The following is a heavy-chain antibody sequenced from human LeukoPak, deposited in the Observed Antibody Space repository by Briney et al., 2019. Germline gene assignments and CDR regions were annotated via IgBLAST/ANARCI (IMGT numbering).Heavy chain of an antibody. CDR3: ARDRYPPAVAGDY. Sequence: PGGSLRLSCAASGFTFSSYGMHWVRQAPGKGLEWVAVIWYDGSNKYYADSVKGRFTISRDNSKNTLYLQMNSLRAEDTAVYYCARDRYPPAVAGDYWGQGTLVTVSS. J-gene: IGHJ4*02. V-gene: IGHV3-33*01. D-gene: IGHD6-19*01. CDR1: GFTFSSYG. CDR2: IWYDGSNK.